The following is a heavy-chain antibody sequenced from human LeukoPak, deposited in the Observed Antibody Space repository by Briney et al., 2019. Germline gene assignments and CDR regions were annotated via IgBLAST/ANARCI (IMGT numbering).Heavy chain of an antibody. Sequence: GGSLRLSCAASGFTFSSYAMSWVRQAPGKGLEWVSAISGSGGSTYYADSVKGRFTISRDNSKNSLYLQMNSLRAEDTGVYYCARDYGGSSPFDYWGQGTLVTVSS. CDR3: ARDYGGSSPFDY. CDR2: ISGSGGST. CDR1: GFTFSSYA. D-gene: IGHD4-23*01. J-gene: IGHJ4*02. V-gene: IGHV3-23*01.